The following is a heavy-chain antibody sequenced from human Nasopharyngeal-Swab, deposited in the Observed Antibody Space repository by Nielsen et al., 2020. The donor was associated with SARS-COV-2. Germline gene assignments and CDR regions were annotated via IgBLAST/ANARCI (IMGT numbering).Heavy chain of an antibody. CDR2: ISGSGGST. J-gene: IGHJ6*02. V-gene: IGHV3-23*01. Sequence: GESLKISCAASGFTFSSYAMSWVRQAPGRGLEWVSAISGSGGSTYYADSVKGRFTISRDNAKNSLYLQMNSLRAEDTAVYYCARDIKRYFDWLLPSYYYYGMDVWGQGTTVTVSS. CDR3: ARDIKRYFDWLLPSYYYYGMDV. D-gene: IGHD3-9*01. CDR1: GFTFSSYA.